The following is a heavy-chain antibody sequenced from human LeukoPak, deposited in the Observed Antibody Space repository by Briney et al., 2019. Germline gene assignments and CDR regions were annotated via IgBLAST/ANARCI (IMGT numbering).Heavy chain of an antibody. CDR1: GGSYSGYY. J-gene: IGHJ5*02. CDR3: ARAIHCSGGSCYSFWFDP. V-gene: IGHV4-34*01. Sequence: SETLSLTCAVYGGSYSGYYWSWIRQPPGKGLEWIGEINHSGSTNYNPSLKSRVTISVDTSKNQFSLKLSSVTAADTAVYYCARAIHCSGGSCYSFWFDPWGQGTLVTVSS. CDR2: INHSGST. D-gene: IGHD2-15*01.